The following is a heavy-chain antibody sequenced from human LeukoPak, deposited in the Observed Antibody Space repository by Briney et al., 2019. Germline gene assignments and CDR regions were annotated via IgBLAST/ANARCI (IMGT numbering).Heavy chain of an antibody. CDR2: ISWNSGNI. Sequence: PGRSLRLSCAASGFTFDDYAMHWVRQVPGKGLEWVSGISWNSGNIEYADSVKGRFTISRDNAKKSLFLQMNSLRAEDTALYYCARPSYPFGFAYWGQGTLVTVSS. J-gene: IGHJ4*02. CDR3: ARPSYPFGFAY. D-gene: IGHD2-21*01. CDR1: GFTFDDYA. V-gene: IGHV3-9*01.